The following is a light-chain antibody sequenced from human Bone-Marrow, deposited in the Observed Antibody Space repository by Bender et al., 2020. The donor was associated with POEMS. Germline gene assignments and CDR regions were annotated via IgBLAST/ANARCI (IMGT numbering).Light chain of an antibody. CDR1: DITLKS. CDR2: FDN. V-gene: IGLV3-21*04. CDR3: AAWDDSLRGWV. J-gene: IGLJ3*02. Sequence: SYVLTQPPSVSVAPGKTARIPCGGDDITLKSVHWYQQKTGQAPLLVISFDNDRPSGIPERFSGSKSGTSASLAISDIQSEDEADYYCAAWDDSLRGWVFGGGTKLTVL.